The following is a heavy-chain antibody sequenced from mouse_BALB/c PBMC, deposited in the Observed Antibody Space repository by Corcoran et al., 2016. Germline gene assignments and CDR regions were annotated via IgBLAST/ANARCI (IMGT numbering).Heavy chain of an antibody. CDR2: ILPGSGST. D-gene: IGHD6-1*01. V-gene: IGHV1-9*01. J-gene: IGHJ4*01. CDR3: ARAKLCYAMDY. CDR1: GYTLSSYW. Sequence: QVQLQQSGAELMKPGASVKISCKATGYTLSSYWIEWVKQRPGHGLEWIGEILPGSGSTNYNEKFKGKATFTADTSSNTAYMQLSSLTSEDSAVYYCARAKLCYAMDYWGQGTSVTVSS.